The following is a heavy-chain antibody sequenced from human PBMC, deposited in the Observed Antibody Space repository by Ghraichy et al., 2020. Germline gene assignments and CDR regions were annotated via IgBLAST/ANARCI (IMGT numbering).Heavy chain of an antibody. D-gene: IGHD2-21*01. Sequence: ASVKVSCKASGYTFTGYYMHWVRQAPGQGLEWMGRINPNSGGTNYAQKFQGRVTMTRDTSISTAYMELSRLRSDDTAVYYCARDPPPIRGRSFDYWGQGTLVTVSS. CDR1: GYTFTGYY. CDR2: INPNSGGT. CDR3: ARDPPPIRGRSFDY. V-gene: IGHV1-2*06. J-gene: IGHJ4*02.